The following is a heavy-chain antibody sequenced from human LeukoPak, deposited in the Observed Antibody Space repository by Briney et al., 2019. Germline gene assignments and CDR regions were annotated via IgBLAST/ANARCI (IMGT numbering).Heavy chain of an antibody. CDR3: ARVMYYDSSGLDYAFDI. CDR1: GGTFSSYA. D-gene: IGHD3-22*01. V-gene: IGHV1-69*05. J-gene: IGHJ3*02. Sequence: ASVKVSCKASGGTFSSYAISWVRQAPGQGLECMGRIIPIFGTANYAQKFQGRVTITTDESTSTAYMELSSLRSEDTAVYYCARVMYYDSSGLDYAFDIWGQGTMVTVSS. CDR2: IIPIFGTA.